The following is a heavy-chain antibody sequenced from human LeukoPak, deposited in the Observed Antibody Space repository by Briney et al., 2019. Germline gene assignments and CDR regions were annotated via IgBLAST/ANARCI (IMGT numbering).Heavy chain of an antibody. V-gene: IGHV1-69*04. J-gene: IGHJ4*02. CDR1: GGTFSSYA. Sequence: VASVKVSCKASGGTFSSYAISWVRQAPGQGLEWMGRIIPILGIANYAQKFQGRVTITADKSTSTAYMELSSLRSEDTAVYYCARANYYDSSGYYYWGQGTLVTVSS. D-gene: IGHD3-22*01. CDR3: ARANYYDSSGYYY. CDR2: IIPILGIA.